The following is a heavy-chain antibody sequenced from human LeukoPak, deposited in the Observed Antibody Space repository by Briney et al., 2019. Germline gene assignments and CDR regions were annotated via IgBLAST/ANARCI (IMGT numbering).Heavy chain of an antibody. Sequence: PSETLSLTCTVSGGSISSYYWSWIRQPPGKGLEWIGYIYYSGSNNYNPSLKSRVTMSVDTSKSQFSLKLNSVTAADTAIYYCARVRGTFETDWGQGTLVTVSS. D-gene: IGHD2/OR15-2a*01. CDR1: GGSISSYY. CDR3: ARVRGTFETD. V-gene: IGHV4-59*01. CDR2: IYYSGSN. J-gene: IGHJ1*01.